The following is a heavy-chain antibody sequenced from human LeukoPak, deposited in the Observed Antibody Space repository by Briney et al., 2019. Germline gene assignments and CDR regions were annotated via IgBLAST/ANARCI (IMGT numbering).Heavy chain of an antibody. J-gene: IGHJ4*02. V-gene: IGHV4-34*01. D-gene: IGHD4-23*01. CDR1: GESFSGFY. CDR3: ARGPSHGGKYRGFFDY. CDR2: INHSGTT. Sequence: SETLSLTCAVYGESFSGFYWCWIRRPPGKGLEWIGEINHSGTTNYSPSLKSRVIISTDTSKNQFSVRLMSVTASDTAVYYCARGPSHGGKYRGFFDYWGQGTLVAVSS.